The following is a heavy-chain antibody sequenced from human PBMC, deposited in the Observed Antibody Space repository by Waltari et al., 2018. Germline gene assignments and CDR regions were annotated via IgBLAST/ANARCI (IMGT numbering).Heavy chain of an antibody. V-gene: IGHV3-74*01. CDR3: ARVDKGYFDY. Sequence: EVQLVESGGGLVQPGGSLRLSCAASGFSLRTYWMHWVRQVPGKGLVWVSRINTDGSSIGNADSVKGRFTISRDNAKNTLYLQMNSLKAEDTAVYYCARVDKGYFDYWGQGTLVTVSS. D-gene: IGHD3-9*01. CDR1: GFSLRTYW. J-gene: IGHJ4*02. CDR2: INTDGSSI.